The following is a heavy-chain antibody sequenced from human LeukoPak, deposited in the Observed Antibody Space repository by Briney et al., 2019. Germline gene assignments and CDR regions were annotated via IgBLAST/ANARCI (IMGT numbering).Heavy chain of an antibody. Sequence: GGSLRLSCAASGFTFRSFTMHWVRQAPGKGLEWVAVISYDGSQKYYADSVKGRFTISRDNSKNTLYLQMNSLKNEDTAVYYCVRAYDSSWHNFDYWGQGSLVTVSS. CDR3: VRAYDSSWHNFDY. CDR1: GFTFRSFT. CDR2: ISYDGSQK. D-gene: IGHD6-13*01. J-gene: IGHJ4*02. V-gene: IGHV3-30-3*01.